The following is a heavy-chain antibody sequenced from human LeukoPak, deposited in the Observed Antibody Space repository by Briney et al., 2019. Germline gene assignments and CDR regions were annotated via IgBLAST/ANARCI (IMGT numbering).Heavy chain of an antibody. CDR3: AKHCSGGSCYSSPFDY. D-gene: IGHD2-15*01. V-gene: IGHV3-74*01. J-gene: IGHJ4*02. CDR1: GFTFRSYW. Sequence: GGSLRLSCAASGFTFRSYWMHWVRQAPGKGLVWVSRINDDGSGTSYADSVKGRFTISRDNAKNTLYLQMNSLRAEDTAIYYCAKHCSGGSCYSSPFDYWGQGTLVTVSS. CDR2: INDDGSGT.